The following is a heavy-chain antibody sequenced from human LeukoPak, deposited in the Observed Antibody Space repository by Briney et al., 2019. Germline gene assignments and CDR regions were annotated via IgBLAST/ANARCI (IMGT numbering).Heavy chain of an antibody. CDR1: GFTFSTYW. CDR3: GRLRPGDADY. V-gene: IGHV3-7*01. J-gene: IGHJ4*02. D-gene: IGHD1-26*01. CDR2: ISSDGSGK. Sequence: PGGSLRLSCAASGFTFSTYWMTWIRQAPGKGLEWVASISSDGSGKYYMDSVKGRFTISRDNAKNSLFLQMNSLGAEDTAVYHCGRLRPGDADYWGQGTLVTVSS.